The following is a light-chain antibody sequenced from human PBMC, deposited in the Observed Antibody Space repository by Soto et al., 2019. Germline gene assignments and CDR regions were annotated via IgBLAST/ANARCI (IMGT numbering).Light chain of an antibody. CDR3: QQYSSLWT. CDR2: DAS. J-gene: IGKJ1*01. V-gene: IGKV1-5*01. CDR1: QTINRW. Sequence: DIQMTQSPATLSASVGDRVTITCRASQTINRWLAWYQQKPGKAPQVLIYDASTLESGVPSRFSGSGSGTEFTLTTNNLQPDGLATYYCQQYSSLWTFGQGTKVEIK.